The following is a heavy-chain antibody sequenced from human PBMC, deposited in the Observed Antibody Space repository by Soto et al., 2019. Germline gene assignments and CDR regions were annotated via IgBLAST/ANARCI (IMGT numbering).Heavy chain of an antibody. D-gene: IGHD3-10*01. Sequence: ASVKVSCKASGYTFTSYAMHWVRQAPGQRLEWMGWINAGNGNTKYSQKFQGRVIITRDTSASTAYMELSSLRSEDTAVYYCARESRGTGSYSYYFDYWGQGTLVTVSS. J-gene: IGHJ4*02. CDR1: GYTFTSYA. CDR3: ARESRGTGSYSYYFDY. CDR2: INAGNGNT. V-gene: IGHV1-3*01.